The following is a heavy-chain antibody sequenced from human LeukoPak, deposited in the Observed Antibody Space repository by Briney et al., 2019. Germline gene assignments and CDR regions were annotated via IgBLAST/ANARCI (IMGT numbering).Heavy chain of an antibody. Sequence: GGSLRLSCAASGFTFSNAWMSWVRQAPGKGLEWVGRIKSKTDGGTTDYAAPVKGRFTISRDDSKNTLYLQMNSLKTEDTAVYYCTTDEITGTTLDAFDIWGQGTMVTVSS. CDR3: TTDEITGTTLDAFDI. CDR2: IKSKTDGGTT. V-gene: IGHV3-15*01. J-gene: IGHJ3*02. D-gene: IGHD1-20*01. CDR1: GFTFSNAW.